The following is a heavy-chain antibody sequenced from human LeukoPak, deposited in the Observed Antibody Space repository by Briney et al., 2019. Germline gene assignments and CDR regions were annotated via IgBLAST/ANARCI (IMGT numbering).Heavy chain of an antibody. CDR3: ARDADTAMVTGYYYYMDV. V-gene: IGHV4-34*01. J-gene: IGHJ6*03. CDR2: INHSGST. D-gene: IGHD5-18*01. CDR1: GGSFSGYY. Sequence: PSETLSLTCAVYGGSFSGYYWSWIRQPPGKGLEWIGEINHSGSTNYNPSLKSRVTISLDTSKNQFSLKLSSVTAADTAVYYCARDADTAMVTGYYYYMDVWGKGTTVTVSS.